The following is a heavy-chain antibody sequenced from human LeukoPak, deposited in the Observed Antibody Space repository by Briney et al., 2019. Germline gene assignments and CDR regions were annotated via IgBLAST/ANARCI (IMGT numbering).Heavy chain of an antibody. J-gene: IGHJ4*02. CDR3: TRDPHALDF. Sequence: GGSLRLSCAASGFSFSSYSMNWVRQAPGKGLEWISYIRRDGSRIYYADSVEGRFAISRDNAKNSLYLQMDSLRVEDTAVYYCTRDPHALDFWGQGTLVTVSS. CDR1: GFSFSSYS. CDR2: IRRDGSRI. D-gene: IGHD2/OR15-2a*01. V-gene: IGHV3-48*01.